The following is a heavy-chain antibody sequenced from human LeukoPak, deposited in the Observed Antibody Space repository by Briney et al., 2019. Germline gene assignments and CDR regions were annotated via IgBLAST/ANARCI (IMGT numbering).Heavy chain of an antibody. CDR2: IRFDGGDK. V-gene: IGHV3-30*02. Sequence: GGSLRLSCVASGVTFGTYGLHWVRQAPGKGQEWVAFIRFDGGDKSYADSVKGRFTISRDNSKNTLYLQMNSLRVEDTAMYYCAKVLPLTFYYMDVWGNGTTVTVSS. CDR1: GVTFGTYG. J-gene: IGHJ6*03. CDR3: AKVLPLTFYYMDV.